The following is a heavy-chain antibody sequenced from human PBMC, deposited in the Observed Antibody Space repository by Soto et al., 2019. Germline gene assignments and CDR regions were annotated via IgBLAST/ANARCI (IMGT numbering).Heavy chain of an antibody. CDR2: IYYSGRT. D-gene: IGHD3-3*01. J-gene: IGHJ4*02. CDR1: GGSISSDTYY. CDR3: ARATISGVVVNFDY. V-gene: IGHV4-31*03. Sequence: QVQLQESGPGLVKPSQTLSLTCTVSGGSISSDTYYWSWIRQHPGKGLEWTGHIYYSGRTHYNPSLNSRVTISVDTSKIQFSLKLSTVTAADTAVYYCARATISGVVVNFDYWGQGTLVTVSS.